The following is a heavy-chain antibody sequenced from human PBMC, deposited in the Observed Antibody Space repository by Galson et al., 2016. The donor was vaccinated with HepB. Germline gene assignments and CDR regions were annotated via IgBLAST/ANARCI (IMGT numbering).Heavy chain of an antibody. D-gene: IGHD6-19*01. Sequence: SLRLSCAASGFTFRHFAMTWVRQAPGKGLEWASGINNDGGSTYYTDSVKGRFTISRDNSKDMVHLQMNSLRAEDRAVYYCAKAEWSSVPGGGRYFYYGMYVWGQGTTVTVSS. J-gene: IGHJ6*02. CDR1: GFTFRHFA. CDR3: AKAEWSSVPGGGRYFYYGMYV. CDR2: INNDGGST. V-gene: IGHV3-23*01.